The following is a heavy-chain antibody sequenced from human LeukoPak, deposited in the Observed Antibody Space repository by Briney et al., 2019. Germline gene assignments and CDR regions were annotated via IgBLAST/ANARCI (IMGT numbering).Heavy chain of an antibody. CDR3: AKLPPAADDY. D-gene: IGHD2-2*01. CDR2: ITGSGGST. V-gene: IGHV3-23*01. J-gene: IGHJ4*02. CDR1: GFTFSSYA. Sequence: PGGSLRLSCAASGFTFSSYAMNWVRQAPGKGLEWVSAITGSGGSTYYADSAKGRFTISRDNSKNTLYLQMNSLRAEDTAVYYCAKLPPAADDYWGQGTLVTVSS.